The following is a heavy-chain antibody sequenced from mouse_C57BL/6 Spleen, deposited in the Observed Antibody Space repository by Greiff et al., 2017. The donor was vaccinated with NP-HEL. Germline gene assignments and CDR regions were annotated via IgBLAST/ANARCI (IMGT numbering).Heavy chain of an antibody. CDR3: ARSITTVVGRDAMDY. Sequence: QVQLQQPGAELVMPGASVKLSCKASGYTFTSYWMHWVKQRPGQGLEWIGEIDPSDSYTNYNQKFKGKSTLTVDNSSSTAYMQLSSLTSEDSAVYYCARSITTVVGRDAMDYWGQGTSVTVSS. CDR1: GYTFTSYW. J-gene: IGHJ4*01. CDR2: IDPSDSYT. V-gene: IGHV1-69*01. D-gene: IGHD1-1*01.